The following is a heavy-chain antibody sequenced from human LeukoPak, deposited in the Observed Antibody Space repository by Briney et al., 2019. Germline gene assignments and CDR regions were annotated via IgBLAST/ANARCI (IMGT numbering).Heavy chain of an antibody. CDR2: IYYSGST. CDR3: AIAPSSHYGMDV. J-gene: IGHJ6*02. CDR1: GGSISSSSYY. D-gene: IGHD6-13*01. V-gene: IGHV4-39*01. Sequence: SETLSLTCTVSGGSISSSSYYWGWIRQPPGKGLEWIGSIYYSGSTYYNPSLKSRVTISADTSKNQFSLKLSSVTAADTAVYYCAIAPSSHYGMDVWGQGTTVTVSS.